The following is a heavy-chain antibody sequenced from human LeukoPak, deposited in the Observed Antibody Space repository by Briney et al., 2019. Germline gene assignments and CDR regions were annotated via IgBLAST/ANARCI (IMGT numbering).Heavy chain of an antibody. CDR3: AREYSSSSVVSPRGD. D-gene: IGHD6-6*01. J-gene: IGHJ4*02. Sequence: SETLSLTCTVSGGSISSSSYYWGWIRQPPGKGLEWIGSIYYSGSTYYNPSLKSRVTISVDTSKNQFSLKLSSVTAADTAVYYCAREYSSSSVVSPRGDWGQGTLVTVSS. V-gene: IGHV4-39*01. CDR1: GGSISSSSYY. CDR2: IYYSGST.